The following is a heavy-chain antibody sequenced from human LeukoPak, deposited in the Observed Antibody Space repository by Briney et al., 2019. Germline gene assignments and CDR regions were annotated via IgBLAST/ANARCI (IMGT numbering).Heavy chain of an antibody. Sequence: GGSLRLSCAASGFTFSSYAMHWVRQAPGKGLEWVAVISYDGSNKCYADSVKGRFTISRDNSKNTLYLQMNSLRAEDTAVYYCARSLHSSGYYDYWGQGTLVTVSS. CDR3: ARSLHSSGYYDY. J-gene: IGHJ4*02. V-gene: IGHV3-30-3*01. D-gene: IGHD3-22*01. CDR1: GFTFSSYA. CDR2: ISYDGSNK.